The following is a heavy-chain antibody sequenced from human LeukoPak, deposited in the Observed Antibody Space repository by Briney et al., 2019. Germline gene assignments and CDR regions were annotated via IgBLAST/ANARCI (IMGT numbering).Heavy chain of an antibody. CDR3: ARSHYDVLAASYKWTSDY. D-gene: IGHD3-9*01. CDR1: GFTFNTFN. V-gene: IGHV3-21*01. Sequence: GGSLRLSCAASGFTFNTFNMNWVRQAPGKGLEWVSSITSGGDYIYYADSVKGRFTTSRDNAKNSLSLQLNSLRVEDTAVYYCARSHYDVLAASYKWTSDYWGQGTLVTVSS. J-gene: IGHJ4*02. CDR2: ITSGGDYI.